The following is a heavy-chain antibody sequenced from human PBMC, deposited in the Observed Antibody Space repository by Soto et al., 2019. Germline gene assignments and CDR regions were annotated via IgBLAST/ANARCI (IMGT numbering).Heavy chain of an antibody. Sequence: PGGSLRLSCAASGFTFSSYSMNWVRQAPGKGLEWVSSISSSSSYIYYADSVKGRFTISRDNAKNSLYLQMNSLRAEDTAVYYCAREPHPSNYGDLTRYFDLWGRGTLVTVSS. D-gene: IGHD4-17*01. CDR3: AREPHPSNYGDLTRYFDL. J-gene: IGHJ2*01. CDR1: GFTFSSYS. CDR2: ISSSSSYI. V-gene: IGHV3-21*01.